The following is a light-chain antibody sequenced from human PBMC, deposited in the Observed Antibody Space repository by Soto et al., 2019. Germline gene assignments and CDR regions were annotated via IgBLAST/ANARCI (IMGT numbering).Light chain of an antibody. CDR3: QQLNSYPLT. V-gene: IGKV1-9*01. CDR2: TAS. J-gene: IGKJ4*01. Sequence: DIQLTQSPSFLSASVGDRVTITFRASQGISNYLAWYQRKPGKAPKLLIYTASTLQSGVPSRFGGSGAGTEFTLTISSLQPEDFATYYCQQLNSYPLTFGGGTKVESK. CDR1: QGISNY.